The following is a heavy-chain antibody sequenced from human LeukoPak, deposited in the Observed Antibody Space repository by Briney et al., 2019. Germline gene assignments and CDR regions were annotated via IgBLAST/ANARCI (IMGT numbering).Heavy chain of an antibody. CDR2: ISGTSSYI. J-gene: IGHJ6*03. CDR1: GFTFSSYS. V-gene: IGHV3-21*04. Sequence: GGSLRLSCAASGFTFSSYSMNWVRQAPGKGLEWVSFISGTSSYIYYADSVKGRFTISRDNSKNTLYLQMNSLRAEDTAVYYCARGEPTKQLWERYYYYYMDVWGKGTTVTISS. CDR3: ARGEPTKQLWERYYYYYMDV. D-gene: IGHD5-18*01.